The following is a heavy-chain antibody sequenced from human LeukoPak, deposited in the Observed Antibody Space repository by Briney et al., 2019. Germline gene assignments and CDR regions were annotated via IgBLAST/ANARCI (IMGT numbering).Heavy chain of an antibody. Sequence: SETLSLTCAVSGGSISTSNWWSWVRQPPGKGLEWIGEIYHSGRTNYNPSLKSRVTISVDKSKNQFSLNLNSVTAADTAVYSCARAGIIAARPGVNWFDPWGQGTLVTVSS. J-gene: IGHJ5*02. CDR1: GGSISTSNW. D-gene: IGHD6-6*01. V-gene: IGHV4-4*02. CDR3: ARAGIIAARPGVNWFDP. CDR2: IYHSGRT.